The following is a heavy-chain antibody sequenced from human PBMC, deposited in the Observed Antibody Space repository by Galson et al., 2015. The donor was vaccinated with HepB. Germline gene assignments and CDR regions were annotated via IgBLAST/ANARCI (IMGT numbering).Heavy chain of an antibody. V-gene: IGHV3-23*01. Sequence: SLRLSCAASGFTFSSYAMSWVRQAPGKGLVWVSAISGSGGSTYYADSVKGRFTISRDNSKNTLYLQMNSLRAEDTAVYYCAKSRGGQEWLDFQHWGQGTLVTVSS. CDR2: ISGSGGST. CDR1: GFTFSSYA. CDR3: AKSRGGQEWLDFQH. D-gene: IGHD6-19*01. J-gene: IGHJ1*01.